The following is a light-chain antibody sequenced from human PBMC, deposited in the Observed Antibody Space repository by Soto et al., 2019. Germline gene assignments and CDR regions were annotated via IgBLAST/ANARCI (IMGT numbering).Light chain of an antibody. CDR3: QQYYTWPPT. V-gene: IGKV1-8*01. Sequence: AIRMTQSPSSFSASTGDRVTITCRASQGISSYLAWYQQKPGKAPKLMVYAASTLQYGVPSRFSGSGSGTDFSLTLRCLQSEDFAPSFCQQYYTWPPTFDQGTKLEIK. CDR1: QGISSY. J-gene: IGKJ2*01. CDR2: AAS.